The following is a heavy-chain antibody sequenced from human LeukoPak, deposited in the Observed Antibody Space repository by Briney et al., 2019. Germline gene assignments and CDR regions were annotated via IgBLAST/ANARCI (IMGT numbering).Heavy chain of an antibody. V-gene: IGHV3-48*01. D-gene: IGHD2-21*01. CDR1: GVTFKNNW. CDR3: ARDPGAYCGGDCSEGDY. Sequence: GGSLRLSCAASGVTFKNNWMNWVRQAPGKGLEWVSYISSGSSNIYYAGSVKGRFTISRDNAKSSLYLQMNSLRAEDTALYYCARDPGAYCGGDCSEGDYWGQGTLVTVSS. CDR2: ISSGSSNI. J-gene: IGHJ4*02.